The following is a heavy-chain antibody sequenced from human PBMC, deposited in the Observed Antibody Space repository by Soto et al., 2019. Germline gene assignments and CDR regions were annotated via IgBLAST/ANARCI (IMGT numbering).Heavy chain of an antibody. CDR3: ARSRPPHYYGSGSYYRNWFDP. Sequence: SETLSLTCAVCGGTMKSSRYYGAWLRKPPGRGLEWIGSINYSGSTYYNPSLKSRVTISVDTSKNQFSLKLSSVTAADTAVYYCARSRPPHYYGSGSYYRNWFDPWGQGTLVTVSS. J-gene: IGHJ5*02. CDR2: INYSGST. D-gene: IGHD3-10*01. V-gene: IGHV4-39*07. CDR1: GGTMKSSRYY.